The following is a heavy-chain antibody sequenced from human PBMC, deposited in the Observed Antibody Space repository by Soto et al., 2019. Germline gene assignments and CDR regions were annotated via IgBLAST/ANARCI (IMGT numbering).Heavy chain of an antibody. J-gene: IGHJ4*02. CDR3: ARDPMNDFWSGYYPGY. V-gene: IGHV3-30-3*01. D-gene: IGHD3-3*01. CDR2: ISYDGSNK. CDR1: GFTFSSYA. Sequence: PGGSLRLSCAASGFTFSSYAMHRVRQAPGKGLEWVAVISYDGSNKYYADSVKGRFTISRDNSKNTLYLQMNSLRAEDTAVYYCARDPMNDFWSGYYPGYWGQGTLVTV.